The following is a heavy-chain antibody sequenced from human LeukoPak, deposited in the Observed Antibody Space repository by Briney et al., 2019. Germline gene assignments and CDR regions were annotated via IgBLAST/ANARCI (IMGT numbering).Heavy chain of an antibody. J-gene: IGHJ4*02. V-gene: IGHV3-30-3*01. CDR3: AKEGTGIHFDY. Sequence: GGPLRLSCAASGFTFSSNAIHWVRQAPGKGLEWVAEISYDGGNTYYADSVKGRFTISRDNSKNTLYLQMNSLRAEDTAVYYCAKEGTGIHFDYWGQGTLVTVSS. D-gene: IGHD1-1*01. CDR1: GFTFSSNA. CDR2: ISYDGGNT.